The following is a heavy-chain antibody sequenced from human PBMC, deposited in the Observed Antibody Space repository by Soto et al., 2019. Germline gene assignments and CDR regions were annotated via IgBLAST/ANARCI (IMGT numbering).Heavy chain of an antibody. D-gene: IGHD4-4*01. CDR2: IYYSGST. CDR1: GGSISSYY. J-gene: IGHJ6*02. CDR3: ARSTSNYYYYYGMDV. Sequence: SETLSLTCTVSGGSISSYYWSWIRQPPGKGLEWIGYIYYSGSTNYNPSLKSRVTISVDTSKNQFSLKLSSVTAADTAVYYCARSTSNYYYYYGMDVWGQGTTVTVSS. V-gene: IGHV4-59*08.